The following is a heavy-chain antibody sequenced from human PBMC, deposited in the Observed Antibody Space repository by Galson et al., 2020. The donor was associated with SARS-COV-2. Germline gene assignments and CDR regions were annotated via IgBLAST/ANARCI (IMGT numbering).Heavy chain of an antibody. Sequence: SETLSLTCTVSGGSISSGSYYWSWIRQPAGKGLEWIGHIYTSGSTNYNPSLKSRVTISVDTSKNQFSLKLSSVTAADTAVYYCARIPLWFGELSDYYYYYMDVWGKGTTVTVS. J-gene: IGHJ6*03. CDR2: IYTSGST. D-gene: IGHD3-10*01. CDR3: ARIPLWFGELSDYYYYYMDV. CDR1: GGSISSGSYY. V-gene: IGHV4-61*09.